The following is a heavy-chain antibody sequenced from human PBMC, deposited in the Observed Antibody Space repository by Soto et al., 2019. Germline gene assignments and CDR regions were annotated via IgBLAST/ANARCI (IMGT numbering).Heavy chain of an antibody. D-gene: IGHD6-19*01. J-gene: IGHJ2*01. CDR3: SRDSSGWYWYFDL. V-gene: IGHV1-2*02. CDR1: GYTFTGYY. Sequence: QVQLVQSGAEVKTPGASVKVSCKASGYTFTGYYMHWVRQAPGQGLEWMGWINPNSGGTNYAQKFQGRVTMTRDTSISTAYMELSRLRSDDTAVYYCSRDSSGWYWYFDLWGRCTLVTVSS. CDR2: INPNSGGT.